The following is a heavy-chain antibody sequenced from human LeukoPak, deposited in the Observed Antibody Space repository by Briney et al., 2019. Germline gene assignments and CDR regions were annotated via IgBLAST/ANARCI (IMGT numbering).Heavy chain of an antibody. CDR2: INPNSGGT. J-gene: IGHJ5*01. D-gene: IGHD4-17*01. CDR1: GYTFTGYY. CDR3: ARGLVGYGDDS. V-gene: IGHV1-2*02. Sequence: ASVKVSCKASGYTFTGYYMHWVRQVPGQGLEWMGWINPNSGGTNYAQKFQGRVTITADESTTTASMDLSSLRSEDTAVYYCARGLVGYGDDSWGQGTLVTVSS.